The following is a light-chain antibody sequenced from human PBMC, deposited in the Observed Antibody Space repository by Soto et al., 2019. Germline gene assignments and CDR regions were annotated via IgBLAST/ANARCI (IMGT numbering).Light chain of an antibody. CDR2: DVN. Sequence: QSALTQPASVSGSPGQSITISCTGTSSDVGGYNYVSWYQQHPGKAPKLMIYDVNNRPSGVSNRFSDSKSGNTASLTISGLQAEDEADYYCSSYTSSSTLIFGTGTKLTVL. V-gene: IGLV2-14*01. CDR1: SSDVGGYNY. J-gene: IGLJ1*01. CDR3: SSYTSSSTLI.